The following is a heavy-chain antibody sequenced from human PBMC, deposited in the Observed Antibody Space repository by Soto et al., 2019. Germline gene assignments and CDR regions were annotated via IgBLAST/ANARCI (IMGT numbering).Heavy chain of an antibody. CDR1: GYTFTSSG. V-gene: IGHV1-18*01. Sequence: ASVKVSCKASGYTFTSSGISWVRQAPGQGLEWMGWISTDNGNTNYAQHLQGRVSMTTDTSTSTAYMELRSLRSDDTAVYYCARDGGVDYYDSSGYHFDYWGQGTLVTVSS. CDR3: ARDGGVDYYDSSGYHFDY. D-gene: IGHD3-22*01. J-gene: IGHJ4*02. CDR2: ISTDNGNT.